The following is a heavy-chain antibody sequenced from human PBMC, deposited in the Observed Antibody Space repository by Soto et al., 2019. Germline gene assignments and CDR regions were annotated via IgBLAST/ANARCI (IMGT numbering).Heavy chain of an antibody. V-gene: IGHV3-23*01. CDR1: GFTFSSYA. J-gene: IGHJ4*02. CDR3: AKRGSGSYFDY. CDR2: ISGSGGRT. D-gene: IGHD1-26*01. Sequence: EVQLLESGGGLVQPGGSLRLSCAASGFTFSSYAMRWVRQAPGKGLEWVSAISGSGGRTYYADSVKGRLTISRDNSKNTLYPQMNSLRAEDTAVYSCAKRGSGSYFDYWGQGTLVTVSS.